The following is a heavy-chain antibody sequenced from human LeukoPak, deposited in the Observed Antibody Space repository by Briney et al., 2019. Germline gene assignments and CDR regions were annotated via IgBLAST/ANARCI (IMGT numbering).Heavy chain of an antibody. CDR2: IYYSGST. V-gene: IGHV4-59*01. D-gene: IGHD1-26*01. CDR3: ARGGLVGAHFDY. CDR1: GGSISSYY. J-gene: IGHJ4*02. Sequence: PSQTLSLTCTVSGGSISSYYWSWIRQPPGKGLEWIGYIYYSGSTNYNPSLKSRVTISVDTSKNQFSLKLSSVTAADTAVYYCARGGLVGAHFDYWGQGTLVTVSS.